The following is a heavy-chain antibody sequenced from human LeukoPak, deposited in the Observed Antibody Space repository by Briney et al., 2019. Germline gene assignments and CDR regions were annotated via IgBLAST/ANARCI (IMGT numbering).Heavy chain of an antibody. CDR2: INHGGST. Sequence: SETLSLTCAVYGGSFSGYYWNWIRRPPGKGLEWIGEINHGGSTTYNPSLKSRVTISVDTSKNQFSLKLSSVTAADTAVYYCATSPATSRNYWGQGTLVTVSS. D-gene: IGHD2-15*01. J-gene: IGHJ4*02. V-gene: IGHV4-34*01. CDR1: GGSFSGYY. CDR3: ATSPATSRNY.